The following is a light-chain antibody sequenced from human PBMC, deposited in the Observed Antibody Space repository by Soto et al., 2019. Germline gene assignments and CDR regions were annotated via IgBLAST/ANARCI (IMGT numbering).Light chain of an antibody. Sequence: QSVLTQPASVSGSPGQSITISCTGTRSDIGAYNFVSWYQQHPGEVPNLILYDVNVRPSGVYNRFSGSKSGNTASLTISGLQDEDEADYYCTSGTTSTTMIFGGGTKVTVL. CDR1: RSDIGAYNF. J-gene: IGLJ2*01. V-gene: IGLV2-14*03. CDR2: DVN. CDR3: TSGTTSTTMI.